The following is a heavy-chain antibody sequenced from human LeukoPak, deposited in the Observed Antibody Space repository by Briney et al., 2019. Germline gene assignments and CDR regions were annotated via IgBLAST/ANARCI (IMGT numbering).Heavy chain of an antibody. CDR3: TNQPILAGSIDS. V-gene: IGHV3-23*01. CDR2: INDAGRTT. Sequence: PGGSMRLSCATPGFTFNTYAMNWVRQAPGKGLEWVSTINDAGRTTYYADSVKGRFTISRDNSKNTVYLQMNNLRAEDTALYYCTNQPILAGSIDSWGQGTLVTASS. D-gene: IGHD3-9*01. CDR1: GFTFNTYA. J-gene: IGHJ4*02.